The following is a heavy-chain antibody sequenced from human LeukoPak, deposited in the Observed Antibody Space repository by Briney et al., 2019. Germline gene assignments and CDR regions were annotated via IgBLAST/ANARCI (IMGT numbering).Heavy chain of an antibody. CDR1: GGTFSSYA. CDR2: IIPIFGTA. CDR3: ARAPWGPDAFDI. J-gene: IGHJ3*02. V-gene: IGHV1-69*05. D-gene: IGHD7-27*01. Sequence: ASVKVSCKASGGTFSSYAISWVRQAPGQGLEWMGGIIPIFGTANYAQKFQGRVTITTDESTSTAYTELSSLRSEDTDVYYCARAPWGPDAFDIWGQGTMVTVSS.